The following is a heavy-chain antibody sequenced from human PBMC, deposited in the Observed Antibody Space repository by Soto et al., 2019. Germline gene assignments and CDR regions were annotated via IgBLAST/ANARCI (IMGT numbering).Heavy chain of an antibody. J-gene: IGHJ6*02. CDR3: ARWGQWSYGMDV. V-gene: IGHV4-34*01. CDR1: GGSFSGYY. CDR2: INHSGST. D-gene: IGHD2-8*01. Sequence: KTSETLSLTCAVYGGSFSGYYWSWIRQPPGKGLEWIGEINHSGSTNYNPSLKSRVTISVDTSKNQFSLKLSSVTAADTAVYYCARWGQWSYGMDVWGQGTTVTVSS.